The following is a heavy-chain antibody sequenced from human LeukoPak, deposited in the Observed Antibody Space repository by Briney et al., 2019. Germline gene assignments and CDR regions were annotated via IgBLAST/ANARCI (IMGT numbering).Heavy chain of an antibody. J-gene: IGHJ4*02. Sequence: PGGSLRLSCAASGFTFGSYEMHWVRQAPGKGLEYVSTISGNRGSTYYANSVKGRFTISRDNSKNTLYLQMGSLRAEDMAVYYCARAPYSGYDWSWYFDYWGQGTLVTVSS. CDR2: ISGNRGST. V-gene: IGHV3-64*01. CDR3: ARAPYSGYDWSWYFDY. D-gene: IGHD5-12*01. CDR1: GFTFGSYE.